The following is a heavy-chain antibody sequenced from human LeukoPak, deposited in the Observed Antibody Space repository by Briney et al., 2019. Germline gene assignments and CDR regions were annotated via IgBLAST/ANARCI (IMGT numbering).Heavy chain of an antibody. CDR2: IDYSGST. CDR1: GGSISSSSYY. D-gene: IGHD2-2*01. CDR3: ASFGRYCCSTSCYFRDY. V-gene: IGHV4-39*01. J-gene: IGHJ4*02. Sequence: PSETLSLTCTVSGGSISSSSYYWGWIRQPPGKGLEWIGSIDYSGSTYYNPSLKSPDSISVDTSKNQFSLKLSSVTAADTAVYYCASFGRYCCSTSCYFRDYWGQGTLVTVSS.